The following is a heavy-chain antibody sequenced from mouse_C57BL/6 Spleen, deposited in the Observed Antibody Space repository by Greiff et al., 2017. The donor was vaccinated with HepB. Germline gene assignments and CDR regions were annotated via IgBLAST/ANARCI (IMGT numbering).Heavy chain of an antibody. CDR1: VYTFTSYW. CDR2: IYPSDSET. J-gene: IGHJ2*01. D-gene: IGHD2-5*01. Sequence: QVQLQQPGAELVRPGSSVKLSCKASVYTFTSYWMDWVKQRPGQGLEWIGNIYPSDSETHYNQKFKDKATLTVDKSSSTAYMQLSSLTSEDSAVYYCARGYSNYFDYWGQGTTLTVSS. V-gene: IGHV1-61*01. CDR3: ARGYSNYFDY.